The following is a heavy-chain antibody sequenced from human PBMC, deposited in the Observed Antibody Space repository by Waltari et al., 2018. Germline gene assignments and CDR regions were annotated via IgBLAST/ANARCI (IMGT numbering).Heavy chain of an antibody. D-gene: IGHD2-15*01. J-gene: IGHJ4*02. Sequence: QVQLVQSGAEVKKPGASVKDSCKASGYTFTACDRHWVRQAPGQGLEWMGWINPTNGATGYAQKFQGRVTMTRDTSTRAAYMELKSLRYDDTAVYFCARGGGYTISEPGDFWGQGTLVTVSS. CDR3: ARGGGYTISEPGDF. V-gene: IGHV1-2*02. CDR1: GYTFTACD. CDR2: INPTNGAT.